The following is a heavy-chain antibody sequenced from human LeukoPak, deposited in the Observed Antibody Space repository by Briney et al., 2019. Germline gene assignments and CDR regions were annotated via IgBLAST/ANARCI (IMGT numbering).Heavy chain of an antibody. Sequence: GGSLRLSCAASGFTFSGYTMNWVRQAPGKGLEWVSAISGSGGSTYYADSVKGRFTISRDNSKNTLYLQMNSLRAEDTAVYYCAKASQWLAPFDPWGQGTLVTVSS. CDR3: AKASQWLAPFDP. CDR2: ISGSGGST. CDR1: GFTFSGYT. D-gene: IGHD6-19*01. V-gene: IGHV3-23*01. J-gene: IGHJ5*02.